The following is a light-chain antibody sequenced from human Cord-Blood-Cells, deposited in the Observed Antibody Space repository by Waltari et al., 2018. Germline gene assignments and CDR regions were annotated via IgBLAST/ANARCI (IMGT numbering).Light chain of an antibody. J-gene: IGKJ4*01. Sequence: EIVLTQSPATLSLSPGERATLSCRASQSVSSYLAWYQQKHGQAPRLLIYDASNRATGSPARFSGSGSGTDFTLTISSLEPEYSAVYYGQQRSNWQLTFGGGTEVEIK. CDR2: DAS. CDR1: QSVSSY. V-gene: IGKV3-11*01. CDR3: QQRSNWQLT.